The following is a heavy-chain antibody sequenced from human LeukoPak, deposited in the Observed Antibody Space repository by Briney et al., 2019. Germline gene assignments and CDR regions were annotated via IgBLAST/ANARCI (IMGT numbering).Heavy chain of an antibody. CDR3: AKAASSSWYYFDY. CDR2: ISWNSGSI. J-gene: IGHJ4*02. V-gene: IGHV3-9*03. Sequence: PGGSLRLSCAASGFTFDDYAMHWVRQAPGKGLEWVSGISWNSGSIGYADSVKGRFTISRDNAKNSLYLQMNSLRAEDMALYYCAKAASSSWYYFDYWGQGTLVTVSS. D-gene: IGHD6-13*01. CDR1: GFTFDDYA.